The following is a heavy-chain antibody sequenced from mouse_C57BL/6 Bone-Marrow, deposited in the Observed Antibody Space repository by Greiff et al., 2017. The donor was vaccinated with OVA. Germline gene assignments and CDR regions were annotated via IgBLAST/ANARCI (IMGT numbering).Heavy chain of an antibody. CDR2: ISDGGSYT. J-gene: IGHJ4*01. CDR1: GFTFSSYA. V-gene: IGHV5-4*01. CDR3: ARDSAMDD. Sequence: EVKLVESGGGLVKPGGSLKLSCAASGFTFSSYAMSWVRQTPEKRLEWVATISDGGSYTYYPDNVKGRFTISRDNAKNNLYLQMSHLKSEDTAMYYCARDSAMDDWGQGTSVTVSS.